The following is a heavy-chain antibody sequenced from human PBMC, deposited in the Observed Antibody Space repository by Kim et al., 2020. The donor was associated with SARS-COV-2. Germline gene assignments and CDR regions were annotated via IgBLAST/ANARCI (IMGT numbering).Heavy chain of an antibody. CDR3: ARDFTMVRGAGFDP. CDR2: IYYSGST. Sequence: SETLSLTCTVSGGSISSGGYYWSWIRQHPGKGLEWIGYIYYSGSTYYNPSLKSRVTISVDTSKNQFSLKLSSVTAADTAVYYCARDFTMVRGAGFDPWGQGTLVTVSS. J-gene: IGHJ5*02. D-gene: IGHD3-10*01. V-gene: IGHV4-31*03. CDR1: GGSISSGGYY.